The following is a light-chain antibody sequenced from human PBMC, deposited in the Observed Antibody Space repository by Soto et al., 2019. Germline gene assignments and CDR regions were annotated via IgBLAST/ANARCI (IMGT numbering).Light chain of an antibody. V-gene: IGKV3-20*01. Sequence: LAPGERATLSCRASQSVSSSHLAWYQHKPGQAPRLLVYAASSRATGSPDRFSGGGSGTDFTLTISRLEPEDFAVYYCHQYGYSPITFGQGTRLEIK. J-gene: IGKJ5*01. CDR2: AAS. CDR3: HQYGYSPIT. CDR1: QSVSSSH.